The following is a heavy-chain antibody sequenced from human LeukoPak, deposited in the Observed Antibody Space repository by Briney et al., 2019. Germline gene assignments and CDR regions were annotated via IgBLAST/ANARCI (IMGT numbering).Heavy chain of an antibody. CDR2: INPNSGGT. V-gene: IGHV1-2*02. Sequence: ASVKVSCKASGYTFTSYYMHWVRQAPGKGLEWMGWINPNSGGTNYAQKFQGRVTMTRDTSISTAYMELSRLRSDDTAVYYCARGYNDYGGKRTAFDIWGQGTMVTVSS. CDR1: GYTFTSYY. CDR3: ARGYNDYGGKRTAFDI. D-gene: IGHD4-23*01. J-gene: IGHJ3*02.